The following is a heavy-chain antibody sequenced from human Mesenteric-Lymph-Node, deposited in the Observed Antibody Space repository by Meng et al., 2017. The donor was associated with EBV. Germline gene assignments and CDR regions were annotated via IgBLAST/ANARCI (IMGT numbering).Heavy chain of an antibody. CDR2: ISAYNGNT. CDR1: GYTFTSYG. CDR3: VREAGGGTFNWLDP. V-gene: IGHV1-18*01. J-gene: IGHJ5*02. D-gene: IGHD6-13*01. Sequence: QVKLVQSGAELKKPGASVKVSCKASGYTFTSYGISWVRQAPGQGLEWMGWISAYNGNTDYAQKFQGRVTMTTDTSTNTAYMELRSLRSDDTAVFYCVREAGGGTFNWLDPWGQGTLVTVSS.